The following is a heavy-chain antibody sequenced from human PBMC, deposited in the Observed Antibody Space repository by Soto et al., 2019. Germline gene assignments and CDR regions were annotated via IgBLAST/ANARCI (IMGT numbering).Heavy chain of an antibody. J-gene: IGHJ5*02. CDR1: GGSISSRY. V-gene: IGHV4-59*11. CDR3: ASSWRSWYETNWFDP. Sequence: SETLSLTCTVSGGSISSRYWSWIRQPPGKGLEWIGHIYYSGNTKYNPSLKSRVTMSLDTSKNQFSLKLTAVTAADTAVYYCASSWRSWYETNWFDPWGQGTLVTVSS. D-gene: IGHD6-13*01. CDR2: IYYSGNT.